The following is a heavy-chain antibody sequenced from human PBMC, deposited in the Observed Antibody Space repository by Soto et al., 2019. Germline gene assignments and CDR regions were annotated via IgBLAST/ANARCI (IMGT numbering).Heavy chain of an antibody. CDR1: GFTFSSYG. CDR2: ISYDGSNK. D-gene: IGHD2-15*01. J-gene: IGHJ4*02. Sequence: GESLRLSCAASGFTFSSYGMHWVRQAPGKGLEWVAVISYDGSNKYYADSVKGRFTISRDNSKNTLYLQMNSLRAEDTAVYYCAKDAGYCSGGSCHNFDYWGQGTLVTVSS. CDR3: AKDAGYCSGGSCHNFDY. V-gene: IGHV3-30*18.